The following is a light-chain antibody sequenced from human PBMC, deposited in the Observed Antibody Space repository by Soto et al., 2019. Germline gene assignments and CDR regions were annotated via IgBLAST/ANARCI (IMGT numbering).Light chain of an antibody. CDR2: GAS. J-gene: IGKJ2*01. Sequence: EIVMTQSPATLSVSPGERATLSCRASQSVSSNLAWYQQKPGQAPRLLIYGASTRATGIPARFSGSGSGTEFTLHISSLQSEDFAVYYRQQYNNWPPSYPFGQGTKLEIK. CDR3: QQYNNWPPSYP. CDR1: QSVSSN. V-gene: IGKV3-15*01.